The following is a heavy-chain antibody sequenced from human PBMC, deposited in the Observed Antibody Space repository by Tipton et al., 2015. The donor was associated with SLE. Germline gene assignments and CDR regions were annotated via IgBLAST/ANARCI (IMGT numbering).Heavy chain of an antibody. Sequence: SLRLSCAASGFTFSSYGMSWVRQAPGKGLEWVSGISGSGANTYYADSVKGRFTISRDNSKRTLNLQMNSLRAEDTAVYYCTRDTRYQHASDVWGQGTLVTVSS. CDR3: TRDTRYQHASDV. J-gene: IGHJ4*02. CDR2: ISGSGANT. CDR1: GFTFSSYG. D-gene: IGHD2-2*01. V-gene: IGHV3-23*01.